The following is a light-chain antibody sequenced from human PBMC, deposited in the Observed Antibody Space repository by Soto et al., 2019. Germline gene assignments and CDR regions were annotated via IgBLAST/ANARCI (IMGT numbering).Light chain of an antibody. V-gene: IGLV2-14*01. CDR3: SSYTSSSLYV. CDR2: DVS. Sequence: QSALTQPASVSGSPGPSITISCTGTSSDVGGYNYVSWYQQHPGKAPKLMIYDVSYRPSGVSNRFSGSKSGNTASLTISGLHAEDEADYYCSSYTSSSLYVFGTGTKLTVL. CDR1: SSDVGGYNY. J-gene: IGLJ1*01.